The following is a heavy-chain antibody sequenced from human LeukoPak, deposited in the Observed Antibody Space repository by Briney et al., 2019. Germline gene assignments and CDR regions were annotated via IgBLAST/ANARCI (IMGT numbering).Heavy chain of an antibody. CDR2: ISYTGST. D-gene: IGHD6-19*01. CDR1: GGSISSYY. CDR3: TRRVAVAGTPKAYFDY. Sequence: SETLSLTCTVSGGSISSYYVSWIRQPPGEGLEWIGYISYTGSTDYNPSLKSRVTISVDMSKNQFSLKLSSVTTADTAVYFCTRRVAVAGTPKAYFDYWGQGILVTVSS. J-gene: IGHJ4*02. V-gene: IGHV4-59*08.